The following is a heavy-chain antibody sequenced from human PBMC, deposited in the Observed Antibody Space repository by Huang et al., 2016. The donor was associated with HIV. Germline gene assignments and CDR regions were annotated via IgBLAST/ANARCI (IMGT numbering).Heavy chain of an antibody. CDR2: INHSEST. CDR3: ARERMMSWLDDHDAFDI. Sequence: LSPGKGLEWIGEINHSESTNYNPSLKSRITISVGTSKNQFSLKLSSGTAADTAVYYCARERMMSWLDDHDAFDIWGQGTMVTVSS. V-gene: IGHV4-34*01. D-gene: IGHD1-1*01. J-gene: IGHJ3*02.